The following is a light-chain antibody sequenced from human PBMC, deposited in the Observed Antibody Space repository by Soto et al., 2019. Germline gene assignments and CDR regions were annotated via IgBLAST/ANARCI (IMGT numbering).Light chain of an antibody. J-gene: IGKJ2*01. Sequence: DIQMTQSPSSLSASVGDRVTITCRASQSISSYLNWYQQKLGKAPKLLIYAASNLQSGVPSRFSGSGSGTDFTLTISSLQPEDFATYYCQPSYSTPRTFGQGTKLEIK. CDR3: QPSYSTPRT. CDR2: AAS. CDR1: QSISSY. V-gene: IGKV1-39*01.